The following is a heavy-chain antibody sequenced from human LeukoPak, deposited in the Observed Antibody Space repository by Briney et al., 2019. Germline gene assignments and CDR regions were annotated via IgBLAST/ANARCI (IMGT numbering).Heavy chain of an antibody. Sequence: ASVKVSCKASGYTFTSYGISWVRQAPGQGLEWMGWISAYNGNTNYAQKLQGRVTMTTDTSPSPAYMELRSLRSDDTAVYYCASGDYYGSGSYSDYWGQGTLVTVSS. CDR3: ASGDYYGSGSYSDY. CDR1: GYTFTSYG. V-gene: IGHV1-18*04. J-gene: IGHJ4*02. CDR2: ISAYNGNT. D-gene: IGHD3-10*01.